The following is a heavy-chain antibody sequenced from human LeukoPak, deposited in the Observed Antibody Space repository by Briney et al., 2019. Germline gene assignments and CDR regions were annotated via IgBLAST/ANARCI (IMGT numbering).Heavy chain of an antibody. D-gene: IGHD5-18*01. Sequence: RGSLRLSCAAAGLSFSRYDMYWVRQAPGKGLEWVAYISTSGSTIDYADSVKGRFTISRDNAKNSLYLQMNSLRAEDTAVYYCARAVDTAMDPNLDYWGQGTLVTVSS. V-gene: IGHV3-48*03. CDR1: GLSFSRYD. J-gene: IGHJ4*02. CDR3: ARAVDTAMDPNLDY. CDR2: ISTSGSTI.